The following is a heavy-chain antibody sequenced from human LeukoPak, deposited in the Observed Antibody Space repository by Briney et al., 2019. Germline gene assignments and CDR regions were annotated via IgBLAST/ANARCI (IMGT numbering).Heavy chain of an antibody. CDR1: GYTFTGYY. CDR3: ARSSRVAGSYNWFDP. D-gene: IGHD6-19*01. V-gene: IGHV1-2*02. J-gene: IGHJ5*02. CDR2: INPNSGGT. Sequence: ASVKVSCKASGYTFTGYYMHWVRQAPGQGLEWMGWINPNSGGTNYAQKFQGRVTMTRDTSISTAYMELNRLRSDDTAVYYCARSSRVAGSYNWFDPWGQGTLVTVSS.